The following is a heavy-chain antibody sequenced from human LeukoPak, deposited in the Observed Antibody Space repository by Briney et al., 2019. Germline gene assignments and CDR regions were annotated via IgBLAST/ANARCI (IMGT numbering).Heavy chain of an antibody. J-gene: IGHJ4*02. V-gene: IGHV3-64D*06. Sequence: PGGSLRLSCSASGFTFSSYAMHWVRQAPGKGLEYVSAISSNGGSTYYADPVKGRFTISRDNSKNTLYLQMSSLRAEDTAVYYCMPVYYGSGSYPHWGQGTLVTVST. CDR3: MPVYYGSGSYPH. CDR1: GFTFSSYA. CDR2: ISSNGGST. D-gene: IGHD3-10*01.